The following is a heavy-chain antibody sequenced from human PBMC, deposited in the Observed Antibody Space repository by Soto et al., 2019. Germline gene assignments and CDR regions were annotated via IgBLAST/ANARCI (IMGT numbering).Heavy chain of an antibody. CDR2: TYYRSKWYN. CDR1: GDSVSSDTAA. CDR3: ARGRGSGWNYYGMDV. J-gene: IGHJ6*02. Sequence: SQTLSLTCAISGDSVSSDTAAWNWIRQSPSRGLEWLGRTYYRSKWYNDYAGSVKSRITINPDTSKNQVFLHLNSVSPEGTAVYFCARGRGSGWNYYGMDVWGQGTTVTVSS. D-gene: IGHD6-25*01. V-gene: IGHV6-1*01.